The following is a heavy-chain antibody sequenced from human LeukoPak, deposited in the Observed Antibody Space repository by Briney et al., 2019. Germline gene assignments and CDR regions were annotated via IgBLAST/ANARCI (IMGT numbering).Heavy chain of an antibody. J-gene: IGHJ6*03. Sequence: SETLSLTRTVSGGSISSSSYYWGWIRQPPGKGLEWIGSIYYSGSTYYNPSLKSRVTISVDTSKNQFSLKLSSVTAADTAVYYCATVTTYYYYMDVWGKGTTVTISS. D-gene: IGHD4-17*01. CDR1: GGSISSSSYY. CDR2: IYYSGST. CDR3: ATVTTYYYYMDV. V-gene: IGHV4-39*01.